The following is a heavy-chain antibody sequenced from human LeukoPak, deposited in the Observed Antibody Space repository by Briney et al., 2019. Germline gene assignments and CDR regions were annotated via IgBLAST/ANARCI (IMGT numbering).Heavy chain of an antibody. J-gene: IGHJ4*02. CDR2: IFYRGST. V-gene: IGHV4-39*01. CDR1: GGSISSSSYY. D-gene: IGHD1-1*01. Sequence: SETLSLTCTVSGGSISSSSYYWGCIRQPPGKGLEWIGNIFYRGSTYYNPSLKSRVTISVDTSKNQFSLKLSSVTAADTAVYYCARANSWNDVGPFDYWGQGTLVTVSS. CDR3: ARANSWNDVGPFDY.